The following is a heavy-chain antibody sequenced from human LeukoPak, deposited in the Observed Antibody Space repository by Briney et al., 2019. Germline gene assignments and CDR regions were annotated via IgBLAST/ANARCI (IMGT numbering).Heavy chain of an antibody. CDR2: IKLDGSEK. J-gene: IGHJ4*02. D-gene: IGHD3-3*01. Sequence: GGSLRLSCVASGFTFGKYWMSWVRQAPGKGLEWVANIKLDGSEKNYVDSVKGRFTNSRDNTKNSLYLQMNSLRAEDTAVFYCARDQYDTWSRRGNFDSWGQGTLVIVSS. V-gene: IGHV3-7*03. CDR1: GFTFGKYW. CDR3: ARDQYDTWSRRGNFDS.